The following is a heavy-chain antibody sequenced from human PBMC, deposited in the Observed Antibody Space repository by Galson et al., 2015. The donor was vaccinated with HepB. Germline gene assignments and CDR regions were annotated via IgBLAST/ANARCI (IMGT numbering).Heavy chain of an antibody. CDR1: GGTFSSYA. J-gene: IGHJ4*02. CDR2: IIPIFGLA. Sequence: SVKVSCKASGGTFSSYAISWVRQAPGQGLEWMGGIIPIFGLANYAQKFQGRVTITTDESTSTAYMELSSLRSEDTAVYYCARVRDDYGDPAHFDYWGQGTLVTVSS. D-gene: IGHD4-17*01. V-gene: IGHV1-69*05. CDR3: ARVRDDYGDPAHFDY.